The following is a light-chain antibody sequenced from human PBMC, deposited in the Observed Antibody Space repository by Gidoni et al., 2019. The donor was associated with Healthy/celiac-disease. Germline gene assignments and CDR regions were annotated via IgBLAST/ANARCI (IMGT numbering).Light chain of an antibody. CDR3: QQSYSTPWT. Sequence: DLQMTQSPSSLSASVGDRVTITCRASQTISSYLNWYQQKPGKAPKLLIYAASRLQSGVPSRLSGSGSGTDFTLTISSLQPEDFATYYCQQSYSTPWTFGQGTKVEIK. J-gene: IGKJ1*01. V-gene: IGKV1-39*01. CDR1: QTISSY. CDR2: AAS.